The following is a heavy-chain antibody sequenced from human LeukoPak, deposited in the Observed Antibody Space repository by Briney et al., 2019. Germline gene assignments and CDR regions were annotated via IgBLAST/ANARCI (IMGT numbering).Heavy chain of an antibody. D-gene: IGHD5-24*01. CDR2: IYYSGST. CDR3: ARESQEKYYFDY. CDR1: GGSISSSSFY. V-gene: IGHV4-61*01. J-gene: IGHJ4*02. Sequence: SETLSLTCTVSGGSISSSSFYWSWIRQPPGKGLEWIGYIYYSGSTNYNPSLKSRVTISVDTSKNQFSLKLSSVTAADTAVYYCARESQEKYYFDYWGQGTLVTVSS.